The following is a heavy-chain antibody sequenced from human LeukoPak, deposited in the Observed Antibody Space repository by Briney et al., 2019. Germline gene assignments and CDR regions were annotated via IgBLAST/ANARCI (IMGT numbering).Heavy chain of an antibody. J-gene: IGHJ4*02. CDR1: GFTFSNAW. V-gene: IGHV3-15*07. CDR2: IKSKTDGGTT. D-gene: IGHD3-22*01. Sequence: GGSLRLSCAASGFTFSNAWMNWVRQAPGKGLEWVGRIKSKTDGGTTDYAAPVKGRFTISRDDSKNTLHLQMNSLKTEDTAVYCCTTDSDSSGYSEFDYWGQGTLVTVSS. CDR3: TTDSDSSGYSEFDY.